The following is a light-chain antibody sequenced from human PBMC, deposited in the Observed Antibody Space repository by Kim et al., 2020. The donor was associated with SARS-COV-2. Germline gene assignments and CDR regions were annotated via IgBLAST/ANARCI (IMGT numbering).Light chain of an antibody. J-gene: IGLJ2*01. CDR3: SSYTSSSNVV. CDR1: SSDVGGYYL. Sequence: GQSITISCTGTSSDVGGYYLVSWYQQHAGKAPKLMIYSVKKRPAGISDRSSGTKAGTTASLTSSGLQAEDEDYYYCSSYTSSSNVVFGGGTQLTVL. V-gene: IGLV2-14*03. CDR2: SVK.